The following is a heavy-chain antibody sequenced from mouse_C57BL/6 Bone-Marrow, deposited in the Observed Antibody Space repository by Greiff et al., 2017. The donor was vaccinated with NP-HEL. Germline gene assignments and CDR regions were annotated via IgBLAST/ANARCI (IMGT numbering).Heavy chain of an antibody. Sequence: QVQLKESGAELARPGASVKLSCKASGYTFTSYGISWVKQRTGQGLEWIGEIYPRSGNTYYNEKFKGKATLTADKSSSTAYMELRSLTSEDSAVYFCARSGYGSDWYFDVWGTGTTVTVSS. V-gene: IGHV1-81*01. CDR3: ARSGYGSDWYFDV. J-gene: IGHJ1*03. D-gene: IGHD1-1*01. CDR2: IYPRSGNT. CDR1: GYTFTSYG.